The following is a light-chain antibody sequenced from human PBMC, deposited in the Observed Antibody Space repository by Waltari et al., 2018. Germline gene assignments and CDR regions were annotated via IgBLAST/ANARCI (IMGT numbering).Light chain of an antibody. CDR3: MQSLQALWT. CDR1: QSLLHINGNNY. J-gene: IGKJ1*01. Sequence: DTVVTQSPLSLPVTPGEPASISCRSSQSLLHINGNNYLDWYLQKPGQSPQLLIYLGSNRASGVPDRFRGSGSGTDFTLKISRVEAVDVGVYYCMQSLQALWTFGQGTKVEIK. CDR2: LGS. V-gene: IGKV2-28*01.